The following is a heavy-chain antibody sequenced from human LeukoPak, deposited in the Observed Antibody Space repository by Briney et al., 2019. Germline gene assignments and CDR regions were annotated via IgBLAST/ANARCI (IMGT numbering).Heavy chain of an antibody. V-gene: IGHV4-59*01. CDR1: GGSISSYY. CDR3: ARGGYDYVWGSYRYAFDI. CDR2: IYYSGST. D-gene: IGHD3-16*02. Sequence: SETLSLTCTVSGGSISSYYWSWIRQPPGKGLEWIGYIYYSGSTNYNPSLKSRVTISVDTSKNQFSLKLSSVTAADTAVYYCARGGYDYVWGSYRYAFDIWGQGTMVTASS. J-gene: IGHJ3*02.